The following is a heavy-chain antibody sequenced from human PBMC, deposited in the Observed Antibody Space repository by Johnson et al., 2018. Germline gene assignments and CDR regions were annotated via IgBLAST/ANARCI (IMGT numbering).Heavy chain of an antibody. J-gene: IGHJ1*01. CDR3: ARDRSWFRPSGTTHAEYFQH. Sequence: QVQLVQAGGGVVQHRRSLRLSCAASGFTFSSYGMHWVRQAPGKGLEWVAVISYDGSNKYYADSVRGRFIISRDNSKNTLYLQMNSLRAEDTAVYYCARDRSWFRPSGTTHAEYFQHWGQGTLVTVSS. V-gene: IGHV3-30*03. CDR1: GFTFSSYG. CDR2: ISYDGSNK. D-gene: IGHD3-10*01.